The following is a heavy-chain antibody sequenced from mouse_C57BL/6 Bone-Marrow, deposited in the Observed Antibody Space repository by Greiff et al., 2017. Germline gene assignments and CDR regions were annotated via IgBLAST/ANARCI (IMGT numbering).Heavy chain of an antibody. CDR2: INPSSGYT. V-gene: IGHV1-4*01. CDR1: GYTFTSYT. D-gene: IGHD2-1*01. Sequence: VQRVESGAELARPGASVKMSCKASGYTFTSYTMHWVKQRPGQGLEWIGYINPSSGYTKYNQKFKDKATLTADKSSSTAYMQLSSLTSEDSAVYYCARGRKIYLLWYPWFAYWGQGTLVTVSA. J-gene: IGHJ3*01. CDR3: ARGRKIYLLWYPWFAY.